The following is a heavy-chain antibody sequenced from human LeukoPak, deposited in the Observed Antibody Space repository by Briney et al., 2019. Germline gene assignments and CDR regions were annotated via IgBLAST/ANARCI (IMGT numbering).Heavy chain of an antibody. J-gene: IGHJ4*02. V-gene: IGHV3-23*01. Sequence: GGSLRLSCAASGLTFSRYAMNWVRQAPGKGLEWVSGISDSGYNTYYADSVKGRFTISRDNSKNTVYPQLNSLKVEDSAVYYCASKGAYSGFDPYDFWGQGTLVTVSS. CDR2: ISDSGYNT. D-gene: IGHD5-12*01. CDR3: ASKGAYSGFDPYDF. CDR1: GLTFSRYA.